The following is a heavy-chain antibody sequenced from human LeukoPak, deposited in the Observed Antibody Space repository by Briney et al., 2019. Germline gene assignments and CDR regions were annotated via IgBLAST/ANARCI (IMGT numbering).Heavy chain of an antibody. V-gene: IGHV1-69*04. Sequence: SVHVSSKVSGGNLSSYAISWVRQAPGQGLGWMGRIIPILGIANYAQKFQGRVTITADKSTSTAYMELSSLRSEDTAVYYCARDGGSTSHYYYGMDVWGQGTTVTVSS. CDR1: GGNLSSYA. D-gene: IGHD2-2*01. CDR2: IIPILGIA. J-gene: IGHJ6*02. CDR3: ARDGGSTSHYYYGMDV.